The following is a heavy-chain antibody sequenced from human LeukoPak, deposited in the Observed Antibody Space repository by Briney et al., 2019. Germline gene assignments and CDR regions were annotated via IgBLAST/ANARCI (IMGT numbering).Heavy chain of an antibody. D-gene: IGHD3-10*01. Sequence: PSETLSLTCTVSGGSISSNSHYWGWIRQPPGGGLEWIGSVYYSGTTYYNPSLKSRVTISVDTSKNHFSLKLSSVTAADTAVYYCATPSGTYYNGPDYFDYWGQGTLVTVSS. CDR1: GGSISSNSHY. CDR3: ATPSGTYYNGPDYFDY. CDR2: VYYSGTT. J-gene: IGHJ4*02. V-gene: IGHV4-39*02.